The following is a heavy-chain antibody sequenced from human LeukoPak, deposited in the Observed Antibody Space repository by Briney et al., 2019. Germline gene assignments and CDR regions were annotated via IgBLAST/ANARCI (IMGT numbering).Heavy chain of an antibody. V-gene: IGHV3-30*04. CDR3: SGDYSGSGSYYSPFDY. J-gene: IGHJ4*02. D-gene: IGHD3-10*01. CDR2: ISYDGSNN. Sequence: GGSLRLSCAASGFTFSAYAMHWVRQAPGKGLQWLAVISYDGSNNYYADSVKGRFTISRDNSKNTLYLQMNSLRAEDTAVYYCSGDYSGSGSYYSPFDYWGQGTLVTVSS. CDR1: GFTFSAYA.